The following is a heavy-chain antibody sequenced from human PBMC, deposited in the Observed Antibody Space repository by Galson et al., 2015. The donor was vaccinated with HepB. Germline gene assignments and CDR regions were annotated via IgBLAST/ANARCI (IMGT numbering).Heavy chain of an antibody. CDR2: ISGSGGST. V-gene: IGHV3-23*01. CDR3: AKQFYFDWLMAGEYDY. J-gene: IGHJ4*02. Sequence: SLGLSCAASGFTFSSYAMSWVRQAPGKGLEWVSAISGSGGSTYYADSVKGRFTISRDNSKNTLYLQMNSLRAEDTAVYYCAKQFYFDWLMAGEYDYWGQGTLVTVSS. CDR1: GFTFSSYA. D-gene: IGHD3-9*01.